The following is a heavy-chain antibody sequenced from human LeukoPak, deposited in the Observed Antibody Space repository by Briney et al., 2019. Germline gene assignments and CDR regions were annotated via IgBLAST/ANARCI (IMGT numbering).Heavy chain of an antibody. V-gene: IGHV3-74*01. D-gene: IGHD3-16*01. CDR1: GFTVNNHW. Sequence: PGRSLRLSCAASGFTVNNHWMHWVRQAPGKGLVWVSRINRDGSSTNYADSVKGRFSISRDNAKNTVYLEMNSLRAEDTAVYYCTISLLGGADHWGQGTLVTVSS. CDR2: INRDGSST. CDR3: TISLLGGADH. J-gene: IGHJ4*02.